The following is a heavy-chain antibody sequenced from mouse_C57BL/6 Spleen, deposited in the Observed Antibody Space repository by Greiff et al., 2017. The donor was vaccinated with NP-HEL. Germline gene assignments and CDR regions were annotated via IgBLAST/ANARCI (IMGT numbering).Heavy chain of an antibody. CDR1: GYTFTDYE. CDR2: IDPETGGT. V-gene: IGHV1-15*01. Sequence: QVQLQQSGAELVRPGASVTLSCKASGYTFTDYEMHWVKQTPVHGLEWIGAIDPETGGTAYNQKFKGKAILTADKSSSTAYMELRSLTSEDSAVYYCRRPLSPGYFEVWGTGTTVTVSS. CDR3: RRPLSPGYFEV. J-gene: IGHJ1*03.